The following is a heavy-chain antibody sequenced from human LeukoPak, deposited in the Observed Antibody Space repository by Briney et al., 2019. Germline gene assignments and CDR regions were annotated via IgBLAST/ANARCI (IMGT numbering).Heavy chain of an antibody. Sequence: VQPGGSLRLSCAASGFTFTNYAMTWVRQAPGKGLEWVSIISGGGTSTYYADSVKGRFTISRDNSKNTLYLQMNSLRAEDTAVYYCAYRDAFDIWAKGQWSPSLQ. CDR3: AYRDAFDI. CDR2: ISGGGTST. CDR1: GFTFTNYA. J-gene: IGHJ3*02. V-gene: IGHV3-23*01.